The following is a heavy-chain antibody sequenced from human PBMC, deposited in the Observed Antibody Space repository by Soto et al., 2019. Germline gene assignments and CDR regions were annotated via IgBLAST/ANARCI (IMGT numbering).Heavy chain of an antibody. CDR3: VSNTTSSPWFDS. Sequence: QVQLQESGPRFVRPSETLSLTCTVSGDSISDGYHYWGWIRQPPGKGLEWIGTIYYIGTTYFNPSLKSRLTMSVDTSRKQFSLLLSSVTAADTAIYYCVSNTTSSPWFDSWGQGTLVTVSS. CDR1: GDSISDGYHY. CDR2: IYYIGTT. J-gene: IGHJ5*01. D-gene: IGHD6-6*01. V-gene: IGHV4-39*01.